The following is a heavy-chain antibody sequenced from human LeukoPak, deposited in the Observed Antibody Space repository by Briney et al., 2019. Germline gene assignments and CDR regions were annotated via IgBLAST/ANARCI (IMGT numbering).Heavy chain of an antibody. CDR2: ISGGGDKT. D-gene: IGHD6-13*01. V-gene: IGHV3-23*01. CDR1: GFTFSSFA. J-gene: IGHJ5*02. Sequence: PGGSLRLSCAASGFTFSSFAMSWVRQAPGKGLEWVSAISGGGDKTYYADSVKGRFTISRDNSKNTLFVQMNSLRAEDTAAYYCVKCSLAAADTAWFDRWGQGTLVTVSS. CDR3: VKCSLAAADTAWFDR.